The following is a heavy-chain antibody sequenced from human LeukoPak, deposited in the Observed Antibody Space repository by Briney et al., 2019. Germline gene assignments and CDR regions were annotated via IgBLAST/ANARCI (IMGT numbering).Heavy chain of an antibody. V-gene: IGHV3-48*01. Sequence: AGGSLRLSCAASGFTFSRYSMNWVRQAPGKGLEWVSCVSEISGTIYYADSVKGRFTISRDNAQNSLYLQMNSLRAEDTAVYYCARGHDYGDYWGQGTLVTVSS. CDR1: GFTFSRYS. CDR2: VSEISGTI. CDR3: ARGHDYGDY. J-gene: IGHJ4*02.